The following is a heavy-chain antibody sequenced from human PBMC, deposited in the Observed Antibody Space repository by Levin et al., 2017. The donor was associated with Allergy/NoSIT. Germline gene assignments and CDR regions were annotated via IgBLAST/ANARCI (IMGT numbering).Heavy chain of an antibody. D-gene: IGHD3-10*01. CDR1: GGTFSSYA. CDR2: IIPIFGTA. Sequence: SVKVSCKASGGTFSSYAISWVRQAPGQGLEWMGGIIPIFGTANYAQKFQGRVTITADESTSTAYMELSSLRSEDTAVYYCARTDGWGSGWKGPAGADEAFDIWGQGTMVTVSS. V-gene: IGHV1-69*13. J-gene: IGHJ3*02. CDR3: ARTDGWGSGWKGPAGADEAFDI.